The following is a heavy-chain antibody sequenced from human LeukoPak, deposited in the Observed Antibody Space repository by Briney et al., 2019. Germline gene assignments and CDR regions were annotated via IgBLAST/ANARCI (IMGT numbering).Heavy chain of an antibody. Sequence: SETLSLTFTVSGGSISSSSYYWGWIRQPPGKGLEWIGSIYYSGSTYYNPSLKSRVTISVDTSKNQFSLKLSSVTAADTAVYYCARHRSVLLWFGELLYGLVDYWGRGTLVTVSS. V-gene: IGHV4-39*01. J-gene: IGHJ4*02. CDR2: IYYSGST. CDR3: ARHRSVLLWFGELLYGLVDY. D-gene: IGHD3-10*01. CDR1: GGSISSSSYY.